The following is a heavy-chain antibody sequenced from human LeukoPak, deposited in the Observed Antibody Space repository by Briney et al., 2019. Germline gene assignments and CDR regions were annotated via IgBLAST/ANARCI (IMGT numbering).Heavy chain of an antibody. Sequence: GGSLRLSCAASGFTVSSNSMSWVRQAPGKGLEWVSVIYSGGTTYYADSVKGRFIISKDNSKNTLYLQMNSLRAEDTAVYYCARVSRGPHPYYYDSSGYMGYWGQGTLVTVSS. CDR2: IYSGGTT. J-gene: IGHJ4*02. D-gene: IGHD3-22*01. CDR1: GFTVSSNS. V-gene: IGHV3-66*01. CDR3: ARVSRGPHPYYYDSSGYMGY.